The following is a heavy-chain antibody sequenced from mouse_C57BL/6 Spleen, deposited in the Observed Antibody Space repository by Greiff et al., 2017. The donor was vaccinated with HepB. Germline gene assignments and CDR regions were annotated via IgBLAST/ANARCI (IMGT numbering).Heavy chain of an antibody. Sequence: QVQLKQSGAELVKPGASVKISCKASGYAFSSYWMNWVKQRPGKGLEWIGQIYPGDGDTNYNGKFKGKATLTADKSSSTAYMQLSSLTSEDSAVSFCARLGGYDVLFGYWGQGTTLTVAS. D-gene: IGHD2-2*01. CDR1: GYAFSSYW. V-gene: IGHV1-80*01. J-gene: IGHJ2*01. CDR3: ARLGGYDVLFGY. CDR2: IYPGDGDT.